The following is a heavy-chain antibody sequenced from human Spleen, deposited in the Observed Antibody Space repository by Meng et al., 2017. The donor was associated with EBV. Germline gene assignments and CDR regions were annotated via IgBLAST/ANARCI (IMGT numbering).Heavy chain of an antibody. J-gene: IGHJ2*01. D-gene: IGHD4-17*01. V-gene: IGHV4-30-2*01. CDR1: GAASSCGSCS. CDR3: ARRNGDKYWYFDL. CDR2: IFHSGST. Sequence: QVQEQDSCARLVDPSWLLSLPCAVSGAASSCGSCSWSWIRQPTGKGLEWVGYIFHSGSTYYNPSLKSRVTISVSRSKNQFSLKLSSVTAADTAVYYCARRNGDKYWYFDLWGRGTLVTVSS.